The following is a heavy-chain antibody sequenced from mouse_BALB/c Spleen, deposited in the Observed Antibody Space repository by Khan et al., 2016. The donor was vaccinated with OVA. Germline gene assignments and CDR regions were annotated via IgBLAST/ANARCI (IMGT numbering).Heavy chain of an antibody. V-gene: IGHV2-6-4*01. Sequence: QVQLKESGPGLVAPSQSLSITCTISGFSLSRYSINWVRQPPGKGLEWLGIMWIGGSTDYNSALKSRLSISKDNSKSQVFLKMNSPQTDDKAMYYCARNRDGGSYWYFDVWGAGTTVTVSS. J-gene: IGHJ1*01. CDR1: GFSLSRYS. D-gene: IGHD3-3*01. CDR2: MWIGGST. CDR3: ARNRDGGSYWYFDV.